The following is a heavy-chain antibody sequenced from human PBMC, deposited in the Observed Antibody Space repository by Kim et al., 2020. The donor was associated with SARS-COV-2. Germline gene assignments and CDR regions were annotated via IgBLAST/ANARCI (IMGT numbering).Heavy chain of an antibody. CDR3: ARGSLWYYYGSGSYYSAFDY. J-gene: IGHJ4*02. CDR2: ISYDGSNK. V-gene: IGHV3-30*04. CDR1: GFTFSSYA. D-gene: IGHD3-10*01. Sequence: GGSLRLSCAASGFTFSSYAMHWVRQAPGKGLEWVAVISYDGSNKYYADSVKGRFTISRDNSKNTLYLQMNSLRAEDTAVYYCARGSLWYYYGSGSYYSAFDYWGQGTLVTVSS.